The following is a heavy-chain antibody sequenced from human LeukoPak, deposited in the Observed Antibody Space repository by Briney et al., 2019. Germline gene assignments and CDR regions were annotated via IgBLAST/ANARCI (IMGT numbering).Heavy chain of an antibody. V-gene: IGHV4-59*12. J-gene: IGHJ3*02. D-gene: IGHD6-19*01. CDR2: IYYSGST. Sequence: PSETLSLTCTVSGGSISNYYWSWIRQPPGKGLDWIGYIYYSGSTNYNPSLKSRVTISVGTSKNQFSLKLSSVTAADTAVYYCASTPTEWLPNDAFDIWGQGTMVTVSS. CDR1: GGSISNYY. CDR3: ASTPTEWLPNDAFDI.